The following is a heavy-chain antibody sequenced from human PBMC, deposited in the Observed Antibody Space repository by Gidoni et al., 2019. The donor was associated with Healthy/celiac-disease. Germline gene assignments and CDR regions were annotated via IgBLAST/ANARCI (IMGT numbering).Heavy chain of an antibody. D-gene: IGHD3-3*01. J-gene: IGHJ6*02. CDR2: IYPGDSDT. CDR1: GYSFTSYW. CDR3: ARQYYDFWSGYYTPYYYYYGMDV. V-gene: IGHV5-51*01. Sequence: EVQLVQSGAEVKKPGESLKISCTGSGYSFTSYWIGWVRQMPGKGLEWMGIIYPGDSDTRYSPSFQGQVTISADKSISTAYLQWSSLKASDTAMYYCARQYYDFWSGYYTPYYYYYGMDVWGQGTTVTVSS.